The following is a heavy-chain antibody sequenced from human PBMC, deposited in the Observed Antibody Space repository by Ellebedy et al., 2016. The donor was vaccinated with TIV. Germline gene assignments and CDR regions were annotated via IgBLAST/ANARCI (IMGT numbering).Heavy chain of an antibody. CDR1: GYTFTSYD. V-gene: IGHV1-18*01. J-gene: IGHJ4*02. CDR3: ARDTRYGYSSSSLDY. CDR2: ISAYNGNT. D-gene: IGHD6-6*01. Sequence: ASVKVSXXASGYTFTSYDINWVRQAPGQGLEWMGWISAYNGNTNYAQKLQGRVTMTTDTSTSTAYMELRSLRSDDTAVYYCARDTRYGYSSSSLDYWGQGTLVTVSS.